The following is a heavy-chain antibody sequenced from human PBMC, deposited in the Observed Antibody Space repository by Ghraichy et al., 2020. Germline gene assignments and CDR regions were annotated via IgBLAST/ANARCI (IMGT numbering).Heavy chain of an antibody. CDR1: GGSISSYY. V-gene: IGHV4-4*07. CDR2: IYTSGST. CDR3: ARTFSGGKVVVVPAANPYWAFDI. Sequence: SETLSLTCTVSGGSISSYYWSWIRQPAGKGLEWIGRIYTSGSTNYNPSLKSRVTMSVDTSKNQFSLKLSSVTAADTAVYYCARTFSGGKVVVVPAANPYWAFDIWGQGTMVTVSS. J-gene: IGHJ3*02. D-gene: IGHD2-2*01.